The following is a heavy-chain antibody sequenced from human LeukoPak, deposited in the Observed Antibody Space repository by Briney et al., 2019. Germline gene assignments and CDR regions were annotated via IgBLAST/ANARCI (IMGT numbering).Heavy chain of an antibody. CDR3: AREEGSGPYWYFDL. V-gene: IGHV3-7*01. CDR1: GFTFSSYW. D-gene: IGHD5-12*01. CDR2: IKQDGSEK. Sequence: SGGSLRLSCAASGFTFSSYWMSWVRQAPGKGLEWVANIKQDGSEKYYVDSLRGRFTISRDNTKNSLYLQMNSLRAEDTAVYYCAREEGSGPYWYFDLWGRGTLVTVSS. J-gene: IGHJ2*01.